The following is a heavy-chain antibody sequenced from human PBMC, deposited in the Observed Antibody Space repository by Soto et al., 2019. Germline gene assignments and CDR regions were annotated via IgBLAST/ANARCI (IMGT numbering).Heavy chain of an antibody. CDR3: AKDLVAFTTGRRSPFGS. J-gene: IGHJ4*02. Sequence: PGGSLRLSCAPSGFTFRAYGMHWVRQAPGKGLEWVAVISYDGKNEYYADSVKGRFSISRDSSKNTLYLQMNSLRAEDTAVYYCAKDLVAFTTGRRSPFGSWGQGTRVTVSS. V-gene: IGHV3-30*18. CDR1: GFTFRAYG. D-gene: IGHD1-1*01. CDR2: ISYDGKNE.